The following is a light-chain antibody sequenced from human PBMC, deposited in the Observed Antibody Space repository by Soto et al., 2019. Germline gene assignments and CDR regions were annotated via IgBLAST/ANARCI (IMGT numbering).Light chain of an antibody. CDR2: CAS. CDR3: QQSNTFPHT. J-gene: IGKJ2*01. Sequence: IQLTQSPSSVSASVGDRVPITCRASQRIDTWLAWYQQKPGKAPNLLIYCASNSQSGVPSRISGMGSRTHFILTISSLQPEDFATYYCQQSNTFPHTFGQGTKLEL. CDR1: QRIDTW. V-gene: IGKV1-12*01.